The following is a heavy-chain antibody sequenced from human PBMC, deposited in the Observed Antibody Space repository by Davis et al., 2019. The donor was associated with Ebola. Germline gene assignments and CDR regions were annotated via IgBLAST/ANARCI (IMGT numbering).Heavy chain of an antibody. D-gene: IGHD3-22*01. J-gene: IGHJ4*02. CDR1: GFTFSSYW. CDR3: AKDSPKYYYDSSGYYDY. V-gene: IGHV3-66*02. CDR2: IYSGGST. Sequence: GESLKISCAASGFTFSSYWMSWVRQAPGKGLEWVSVIYSGGSTYYADSVKGRFTISRDNSKNTLYLQMNSLRAEDTAVYYCAKDSPKYYYDSSGYYDYWGQGTLVTVSS.